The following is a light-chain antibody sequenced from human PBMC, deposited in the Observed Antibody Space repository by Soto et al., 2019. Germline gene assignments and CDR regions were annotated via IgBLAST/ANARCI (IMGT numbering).Light chain of an antibody. J-gene: IGKJ5*01. V-gene: IGKV1-5*01. CDR1: QSISSW. CDR3: QQDNSYSIT. CDR2: DAS. Sequence: DFGITNSPSTLSPSLGETVTITFRASQSISSWLAWYQQKPGKAPKLLIYDASSLESGVPSRFSGSGSGTEFTLTISSLQPDDFATYYCQQDNSYSITFGQGTRLEI.